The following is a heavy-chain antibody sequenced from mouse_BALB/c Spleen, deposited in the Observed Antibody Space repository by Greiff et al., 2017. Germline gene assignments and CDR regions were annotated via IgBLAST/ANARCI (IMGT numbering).Heavy chain of an antibody. J-gene: IGHJ2*01. CDR3: ARGFITPYFDY. D-gene: IGHD1-2*01. V-gene: IGHV5-6-3*01. Sequence: EVKLQESGGGLVQPGGSLKLSCAASGFTFSSYGMSWVRQTPDKRLELVATINSNGGSTYYPDSVKGRFTISRDNAKNTLYLQMSSLKSEDTAMYYCARGFITPYFDYWGQGTTLTVSS. CDR2: INSNGGST. CDR1: GFTFSSYG.